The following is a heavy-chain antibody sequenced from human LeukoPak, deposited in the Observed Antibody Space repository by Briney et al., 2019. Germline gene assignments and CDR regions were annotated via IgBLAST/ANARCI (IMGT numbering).Heavy chain of an antibody. D-gene: IGHD6-6*01. V-gene: IGHV4-39*07. Sequence: PSETLSLTCTVSGGSISSISYYWGWIRQPPGKGLEWIGTIYYSGSTYYNPSLKSRVTISVDTSKNQFSLKLSSVTAADTAVYYCARGGYGVIAARPIDYWGQGTLVTVSS. CDR2: IYYSGST. CDR3: ARGGYGVIAARPIDY. CDR1: GGSISSISYY. J-gene: IGHJ4*02.